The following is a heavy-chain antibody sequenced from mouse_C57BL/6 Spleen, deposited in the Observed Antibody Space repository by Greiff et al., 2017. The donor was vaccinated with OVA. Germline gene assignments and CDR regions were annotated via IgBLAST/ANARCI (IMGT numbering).Heavy chain of an antibody. CDR3: ARGFITTVVATGVFDY. CDR1: GYTFTSYW. Sequence: QVQLKQPGAELVMPGASVKLSCKASGYTFTSYWMHWVKQRPGQGLEWIGEIDPSDSYTNYNQKFKGKSTLTVDKSSSTAYMQLSSLTSEDSAVYYCARGFITTVVATGVFDYWGQGTTLTVSS. V-gene: IGHV1-69*01. J-gene: IGHJ2*01. D-gene: IGHD1-1*01. CDR2: IDPSDSYT.